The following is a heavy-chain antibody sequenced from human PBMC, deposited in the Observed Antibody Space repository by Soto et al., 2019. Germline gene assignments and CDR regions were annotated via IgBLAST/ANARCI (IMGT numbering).Heavy chain of an antibody. CDR1: GFTFSSYA. CDR2: IIGGST. V-gene: IGHV3-23*01. CDR3: AKAGQLTMIRGLKTTFDF. Sequence: GGSLRLSCAASGFTFSSYAMNWVRQAPGKGLEWVSGIIGGSTYCADSVKGRFTISRDNSKNMVYLQMNSLEDEDTAVYYCAKAGQLTMIRGLKTTFDFWGQGTLVTVSS. D-gene: IGHD3-10*01. J-gene: IGHJ4*02.